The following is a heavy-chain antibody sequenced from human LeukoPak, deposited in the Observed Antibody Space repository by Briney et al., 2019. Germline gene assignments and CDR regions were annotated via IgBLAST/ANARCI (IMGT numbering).Heavy chain of an antibody. J-gene: IGHJ4*02. CDR1: GFTFSSNY. D-gene: IGHD3-10*01. Sequence: PGGSLRLSCAASGFTFSSNYMSWVRQAPGKGLEWVSAISGSGGSTYYADSVKGRFTISRDNSKNTLYLQMNSLRAEDTAVYYCAKQEEFGETPFDYWGQGTLVTVSS. V-gene: IGHV3-23*01. CDR2: ISGSGGST. CDR3: AKQEEFGETPFDY.